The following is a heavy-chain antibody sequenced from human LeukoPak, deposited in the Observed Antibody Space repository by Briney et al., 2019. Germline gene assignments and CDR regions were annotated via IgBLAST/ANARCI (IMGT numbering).Heavy chain of an antibody. D-gene: IGHD2-2*01. V-gene: IGHV3-23*01. CDR1: GFTFSSYA. CDR3: AKGARDIVVVPAAPDDY. Sequence: PGGSLRLSCAASGFTFSSYAMSWVRQAPGKGLEWVSSISGGGGSTYYADSVKGRFTISRDNSKNTLYLQMNSLRADDTAVYYCAKGARDIVVVPAAPDDYWGQGTLVTVSS. J-gene: IGHJ4*02. CDR2: ISGGGGST.